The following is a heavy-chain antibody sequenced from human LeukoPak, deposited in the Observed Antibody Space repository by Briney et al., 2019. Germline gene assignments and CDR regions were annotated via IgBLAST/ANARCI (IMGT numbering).Heavy chain of an antibody. CDR1: GFTFSSFW. CDR3: ARELRYFDWLAHYYYGMDV. J-gene: IGHJ6*02. V-gene: IGHV3-7*04. D-gene: IGHD3-9*01. CDR2: IKQDGSEK. Sequence: GGSLRLSCVASGFTFSSFWMSWVRQAPGKGLEWVANIKQDGSEKYYVDSVKGRFTISRDNAKNSLYLQMNSLRAEDTAVYYCARELRYFDWLAHYYYGMDVWGQGTTATVSS.